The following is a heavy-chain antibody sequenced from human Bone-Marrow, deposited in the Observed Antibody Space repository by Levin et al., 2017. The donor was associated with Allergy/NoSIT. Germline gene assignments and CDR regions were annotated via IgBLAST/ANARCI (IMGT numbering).Heavy chain of an antibody. CDR3: ARDLSQVSAFCRGGSCYSPSDD. D-gene: IGHD2-15*01. V-gene: IGHV3-30-3*01. CDR1: GFTFSNYA. J-gene: IGHJ4*02. CDR2: ISYDGSNK. Sequence: GESLKISCADSGFTFSNYAMHWVRQAPGKGLEWVAVISYDGSNKYYADSVKGRFTISRDNSKNTLYLQMNSLRAEDTAVYYCARDLSQVSAFCRGGSCYSPSDDWGQGTLVTVSS.